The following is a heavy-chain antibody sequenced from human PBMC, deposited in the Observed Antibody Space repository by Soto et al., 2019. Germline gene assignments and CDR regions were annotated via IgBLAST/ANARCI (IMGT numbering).Heavy chain of an antibody. CDR2: IYYSGST. V-gene: IGHV4-59*01. CDR3: ARETSTATMVRGVILRGPAFDI. J-gene: IGHJ3*02. CDR1: GGSISSYY. Sequence: SETLSLTCTVSGGSISSYYWSWIRQPPGKGLEWIGYIYYSGSTNYNPSLKSRVTISVDTSKNQFSLKLSSVTAADTAVYYCARETSTATMVRGVILRGPAFDIWGQGTMVTVSS. D-gene: IGHD3-10*01.